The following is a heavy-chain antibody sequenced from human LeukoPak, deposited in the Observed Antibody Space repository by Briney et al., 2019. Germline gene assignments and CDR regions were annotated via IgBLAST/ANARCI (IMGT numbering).Heavy chain of an antibody. CDR3: PRGSGTGSYDSSGSSALFRDYYGMDV. Sequence: SETLSLTCTVSGGSISSGGSYWSWIRQHPGKGLEWIGYIYYSGSTYYNPSLKSRVTISVHPCTNKFSLKLSSVTAATTAVHYCPRGSGTGSYDSSGSSALFRDYYGMDVWGQGTTVTVYS. CDR2: IYYSGST. J-gene: IGHJ6*02. CDR1: GGSISSGGSY. D-gene: IGHD3-22*01. V-gene: IGHV4-31*03.